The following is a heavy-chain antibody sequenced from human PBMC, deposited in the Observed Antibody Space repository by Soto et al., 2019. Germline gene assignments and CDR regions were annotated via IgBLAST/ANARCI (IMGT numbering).Heavy chain of an antibody. D-gene: IGHD3-10*01. J-gene: IGHJ6*02. CDR1: YGTSISGGYC. CDR3: ARDGITMVRGVINYYYSGMDV. Sequence: TRSVSYGTSISGGYCRSWKRQHPGKDLEWIGYIYYSGSTYYNPSLKSRVTISVDTSKNQFSLKLSSVTAADTAVYYCARDGITMVRGVINYYYSGMDVWGHGTTDTVS. CDR2: IYYSGST. V-gene: IGHV4-31*02.